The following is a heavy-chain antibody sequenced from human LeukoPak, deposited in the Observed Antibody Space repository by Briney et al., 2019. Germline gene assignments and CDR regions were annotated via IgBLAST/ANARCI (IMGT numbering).Heavy chain of an antibody. D-gene: IGHD2-2*01. J-gene: IGHJ4*02. CDR1: GFTFSSYA. Sequence: QPGGSLRLSCAASGFTFSSYAMHWVRQAPGKGLEWVAVISYDGSNKYYADSVKGRFTIFRDTSKNTLYLQMNSLRAEDTAVYYCARIPYPYCSTTSCYVFDYCGQGTLVTVSS. CDR2: ISYDGSNK. CDR3: ARIPYPYCSTTSCYVFDY. V-gene: IGHV3-30*04.